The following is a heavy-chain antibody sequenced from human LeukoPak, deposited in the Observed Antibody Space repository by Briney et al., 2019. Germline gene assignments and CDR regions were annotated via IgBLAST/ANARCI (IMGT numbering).Heavy chain of an antibody. CDR2: INHSGST. J-gene: IGHJ6*03. CDR1: GGSFSGYS. Sequence: SETLSLTCAVYGGSFSGYSWSWIRQPPGKGLEWIGEINHSGSTNYNPSLKSRVTISVDTSKNQFSLKLSSVTAADTAVYYCARVTKTYYDFWSGYPAYYYYMDVWGKGTTVTVSS. V-gene: IGHV4-34*01. CDR3: ARVTKTYYDFWSGYPAYYYYMDV. D-gene: IGHD3-3*01.